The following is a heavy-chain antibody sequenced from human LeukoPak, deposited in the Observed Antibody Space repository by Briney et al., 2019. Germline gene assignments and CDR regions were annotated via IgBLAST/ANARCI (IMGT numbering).Heavy chain of an antibody. V-gene: IGHV4-59*01. D-gene: IGHD5/OR15-5a*01. J-gene: IGHJ4*02. Sequence: SETLSLSCTVFGGSISTNYCSWIRQPPGHGLEWIGYIYYSGRTNYNPSLKSRVTISVDTSKNQFSLKLSSVTAADTAVYYCARGSPKSTDYWGQGTLVTVSS. CDR1: GGSISTNY. CDR3: ARGSPKSTDY. CDR2: IYYSGRT.